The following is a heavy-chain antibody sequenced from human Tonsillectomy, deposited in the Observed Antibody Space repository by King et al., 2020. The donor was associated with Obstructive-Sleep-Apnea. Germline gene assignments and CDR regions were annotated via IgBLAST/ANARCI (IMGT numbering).Heavy chain of an antibody. CDR2: IYHSGST. J-gene: IGHJ4*02. CDR3: ARDQQEGSINWYSGSERGFDY. V-gene: IGHV4-4*02. CDR1: GGSISSSNW. Sequence: VQLQESGPGLVKPSGTLSLTCAVSGGSISSSNWWSWVRQPPGKGLEWIGEIYHSGSTNYNPSLKSRVTISVDKSKNQLSLKLSSGTAADTAVYYWARDQQEGSINWYSGSERGFDYWGQGTLVTVSS. D-gene: IGHD1-26*01.